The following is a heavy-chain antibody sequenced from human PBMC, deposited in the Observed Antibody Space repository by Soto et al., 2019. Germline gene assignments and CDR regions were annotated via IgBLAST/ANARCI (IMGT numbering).Heavy chain of an antibody. CDR3: STNPLPPIFVLPPSG. J-gene: IGHJ4*02. D-gene: IGHD3-9*01. Sequence: PGGSLRLSCAASGFTFSNAWMNWVRQAPGKGLEWVGRIKSKTDGGTTDYAAPVKGRFTISRDDSKNTLYLQMNSLKTEDTAVYYFSTNPLPPIFVLPPSGWRLGTLFT. V-gene: IGHV3-15*07. CDR1: GFTFSNAW. CDR2: IKSKTDGGTT.